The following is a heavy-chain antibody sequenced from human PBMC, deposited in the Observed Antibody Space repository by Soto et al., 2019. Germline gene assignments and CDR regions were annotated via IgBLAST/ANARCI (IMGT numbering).Heavy chain of an antibody. CDR2: IYYSGST. V-gene: IGHV4-39*01. CDR1: GGSISSSRNY. J-gene: IGHJ5*02. CDR3: ARHEGYNWFAP. Sequence: QLQLQESGPGLVKPSETLSLTCTVSGGSISSSRNYWAWIRQPPGKGLEWIGSIYYSGSTYYNPSLKSRVTISVDTSKNQFSLRLTSMTAADTAVYYCARHEGYNWFAPWGQGTLVTVSS.